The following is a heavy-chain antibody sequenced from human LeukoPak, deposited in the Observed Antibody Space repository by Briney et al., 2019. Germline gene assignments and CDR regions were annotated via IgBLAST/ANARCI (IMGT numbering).Heavy chain of an antibody. V-gene: IGHV3-23*01. D-gene: IGHD5-12*01. CDR1: GFTFSSYA. CDR2: ISGSGART. CDR3: ARARGYSGYNSLFYYYGMDV. J-gene: IGHJ6*02. Sequence: GGSLRLSCAASGFTFSSYAMNWVRQAPGKGLEWVSSISGSGARTDYADSVKGRFTISRDNSKNTLYFQMNSLRAEDTAVYYCARARGYSGYNSLFYYYGMDVWGQGTTVTVSS.